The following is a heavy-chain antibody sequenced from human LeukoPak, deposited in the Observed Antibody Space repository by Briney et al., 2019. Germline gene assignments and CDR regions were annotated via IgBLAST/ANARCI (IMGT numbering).Heavy chain of an antibody. V-gene: IGHV4-59*01. D-gene: IGHD4-17*01. J-gene: IGHJ4*02. CDR3: AREYGDYGIDY. CDR2: IYYSGST. CDR1: GGSISSYY. Sequence: SETLSLTCTVSGGSISSYYWSWIRQPPGKGLEWIGYIYYSGSTNYSPSLKSRVTISVDTSKNQFSLKLSSVTAADTAVYYCAREYGDYGIDYWGQGTLVTVSS.